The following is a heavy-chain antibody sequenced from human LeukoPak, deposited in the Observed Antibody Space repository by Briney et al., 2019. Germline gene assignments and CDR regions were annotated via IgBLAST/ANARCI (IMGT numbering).Heavy chain of an antibody. D-gene: IGHD3-22*01. Sequence: ASVKVSCKTSGYIFTSFDISWVRQAAGQGLEWMGWMNPNSGKTGYSQRFQGRVPMTRSTSISTAYMELSGLRSDDTAIYYCARVDYYNCSGYLYWGQGTLVTVSS. J-gene: IGHJ4*02. V-gene: IGHV1-8*01. CDR1: GYIFTSFD. CDR2: MNPNSGKT. CDR3: ARVDYYNCSGYLY.